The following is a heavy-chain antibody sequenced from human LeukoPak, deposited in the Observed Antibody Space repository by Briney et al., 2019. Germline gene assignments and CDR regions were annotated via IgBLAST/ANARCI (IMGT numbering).Heavy chain of an antibody. V-gene: IGHV4-59*08. J-gene: IGHJ2*01. CDR1: GGSISSYY. CDR3: ARHPIAAAGTDWYFDL. CDR2: IYYSGST. D-gene: IGHD6-13*01. Sequence: SETLSLTCTVSGGSISSYYWSWIRQPPGKGLEWIGYIYYSGSTNYNPSLKSRVTISVDTSKNQFSLKLSSVTAADTAVYYCARHPIAAAGTDWYFDLWGRGTLVTVSS.